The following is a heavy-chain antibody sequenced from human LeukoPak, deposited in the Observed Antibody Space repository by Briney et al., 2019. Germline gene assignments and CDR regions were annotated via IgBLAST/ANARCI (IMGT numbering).Heavy chain of an antibody. V-gene: IGHV3-74*01. J-gene: IGHJ4*02. Sequence: PGGSLRLSCADSGFTFNTYAMHWVRQAPGKGLVWVSRISPDGRTTAYADSVKGRFTVSRDNAKNTLFLQMNSLRPEDTSLYYCVGGTSADYWGQGTLVTVSS. CDR3: VGGTSADY. CDR2: ISPDGRTT. D-gene: IGHD4-23*01. CDR1: GFTFNTYA.